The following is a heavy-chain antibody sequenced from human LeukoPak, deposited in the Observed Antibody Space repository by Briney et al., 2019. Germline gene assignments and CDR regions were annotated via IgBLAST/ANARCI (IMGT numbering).Heavy chain of an antibody. CDR1: GYTFTGYY. Sequence: ASVKVSCKASGYTFTGYYMHWVRQAPGQGLEWMGWINPNSGGTNYAQKFQGRVTMTRDTSISTAYMELSRLRSDDTAVYYCARARRIAVAVYDYWGQGTMVTVSS. CDR2: INPNSGGT. D-gene: IGHD6-19*01. V-gene: IGHV1-2*02. J-gene: IGHJ4*02. CDR3: ARARRIAVAVYDY.